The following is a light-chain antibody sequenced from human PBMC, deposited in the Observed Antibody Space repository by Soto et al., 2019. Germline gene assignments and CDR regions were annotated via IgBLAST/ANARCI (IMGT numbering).Light chain of an antibody. J-gene: IGLJ1*01. CDR1: SSDVGGYNY. CDR3: SSYSSSGTLV. Sequence: QSALTQPASVSGSPGQSITISCTGTSSDVGGYNYVSWYQQHPGKAPKLMIYDVSNRPSGVSNRFSGSKSGNTASLTISGLPAEDEADYYCSSYSSSGTLVFGTGTKLTVL. CDR2: DVS. V-gene: IGLV2-14*01.